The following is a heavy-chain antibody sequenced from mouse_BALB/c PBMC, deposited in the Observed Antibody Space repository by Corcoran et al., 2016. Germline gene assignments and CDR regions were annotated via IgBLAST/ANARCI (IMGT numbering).Heavy chain of an antibody. V-gene: IGHV9-3*01. CDR1: GYTFTTDG. CDR2: INTHSGVP. Sequence: QIQLVQSGPELKKPGETVKISCKASGYTFTTDGMSWVQQAPGKGFKWMGWINTHSGVPTYADDFKGRFAFSLETSASTAYLQINNLKNEDTATYFCARSEERTMRDWGQGTTLTVSS. J-gene: IGHJ2*01. CDR3: ARSEERTMRD.